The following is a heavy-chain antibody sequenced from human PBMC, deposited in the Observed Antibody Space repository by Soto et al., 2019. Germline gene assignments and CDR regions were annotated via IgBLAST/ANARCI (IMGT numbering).Heavy chain of an antibody. D-gene: IGHD3-3*01. Sequence: SETLSLTCAVSGGSISSGGYSWSWIRQPPGKGLEWIGYIYHSGSTYYNPSLKSRVTISVDRSKNQFSLKLSSVTAADTAVYYCAGDRQGRYDFWSGYYDSYGMDVWGQGTTVPFPS. V-gene: IGHV4-30-2*01. CDR2: IYHSGST. CDR3: AGDRQGRYDFWSGYYDSYGMDV. J-gene: IGHJ6*02. CDR1: GGSISSGGYS.